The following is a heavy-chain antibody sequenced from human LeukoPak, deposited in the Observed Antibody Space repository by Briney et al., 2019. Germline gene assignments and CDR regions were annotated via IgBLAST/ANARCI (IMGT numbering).Heavy chain of an antibody. Sequence: SVKVSCKASGGTFSSYAISWVRQAPGQGLEWMGGIIPIFGTANYAQKFQGRVTITADKTTSTAYMELSSLRSEDTAVYYCARITVVTPGGFDYWGQGTLVTVSS. V-gene: IGHV1-69*06. CDR1: GGTFSSYA. CDR3: ARITVVTPGGFDY. J-gene: IGHJ4*02. D-gene: IGHD4-23*01. CDR2: IIPIFGTA.